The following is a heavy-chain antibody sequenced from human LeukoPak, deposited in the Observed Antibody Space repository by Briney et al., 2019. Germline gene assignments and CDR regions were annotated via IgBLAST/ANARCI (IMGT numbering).Heavy chain of an antibody. CDR2: IYYTGTT. D-gene: IGHD3/OR15-3a*01. CDR1: GGSISSSLYH. J-gene: IGHJ5*02. Sequence: PSETLSLTCTVSGGSISSSLYHWGWIRQSLGKNLEWLGSIYYTGTTHYNPSLKSRVTISVDTSKNQFSLNLSSVTAADTAVYYCARQEIGLRSFDPWGQGTLVTVSS. V-gene: IGHV4-39*01. CDR3: ARQEIGLRSFDP.